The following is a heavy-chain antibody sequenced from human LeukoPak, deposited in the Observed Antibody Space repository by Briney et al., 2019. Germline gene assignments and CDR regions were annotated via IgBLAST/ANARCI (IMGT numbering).Heavy chain of an antibody. CDR2: VYYSGST. J-gene: IGHJ5*02. D-gene: IGHD3-16*01. CDR1: GGSVSSGTYY. CDR3: ARHYGP. Sequence: SETLSLTCAVSGGSVSSGTYYWNWIRQFPGRGLEWIGYVYYSGSTNYNPSLKSRVTISVDTSKNQFSLKLSSVTAADTAVYYCARHYGPWGQGTLVTVSS. V-gene: IGHV4-61*01.